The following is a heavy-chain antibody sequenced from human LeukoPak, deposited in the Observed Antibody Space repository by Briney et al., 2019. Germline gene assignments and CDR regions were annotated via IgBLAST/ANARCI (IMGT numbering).Heavy chain of an antibody. Sequence: PSETLSLICSVSGGSINTSPYYWGWIRQPPGKGLEWIGSIYYSGSTYYNPSLRSRVTISIDMSKNHFSLELSSVTAADTAFYYCVRDPGYSYGFHWGQGTLVTVSS. CDR1: GGSINTSPYY. CDR2: IYYSGST. J-gene: IGHJ4*02. CDR3: VRDPGYSYGFH. D-gene: IGHD5-18*01. V-gene: IGHV4-39*07.